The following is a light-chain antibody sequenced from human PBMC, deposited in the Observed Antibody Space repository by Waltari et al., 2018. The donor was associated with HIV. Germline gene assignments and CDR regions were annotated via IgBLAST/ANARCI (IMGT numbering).Light chain of an antibody. V-gene: IGLV2-11*01. CDR1: SSDVGGYDY. CDR2: DVS. J-gene: IGLJ2*01. CDR3: CSYAGSDTFVL. Sequence: QSALTQPRSVSGSPGQSVTISCTGSSSDVGGYDYVSWYQQHPGEAPKLIIYDVSKRPSGVPDRCSGSKSGNTASLTISGLQAEDEAEYYCCSYAGSDTFVLFGGGTKVTVL.